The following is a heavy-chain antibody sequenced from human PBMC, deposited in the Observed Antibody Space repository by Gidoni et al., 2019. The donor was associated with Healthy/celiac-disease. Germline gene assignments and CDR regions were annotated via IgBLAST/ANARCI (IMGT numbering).Heavy chain of an antibody. J-gene: IGHJ5*02. Sequence: QVQLQQWVAGLLTPSETLSLTCAVYGGSFSGYYWSWIRQPPGKGLEWIGEINHSGSTNYNPSLKSRVTISVDTSKNQFSLKLSSVTAADTAVYYCARISGLRTNWFDPWGQGTLVTVSS. CDR1: GGSFSGYY. D-gene: IGHD2-8*01. CDR3: ARISGLRTNWFDP. CDR2: INHSGST. V-gene: IGHV4-34*01.